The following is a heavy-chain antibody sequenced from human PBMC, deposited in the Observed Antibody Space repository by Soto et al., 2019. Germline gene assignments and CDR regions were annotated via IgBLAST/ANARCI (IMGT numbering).Heavy chain of an antibody. V-gene: IGHV3-53*04. J-gene: IGHJ6*02. CDR2: LHSGGDT. CDR1: GIPVSGNY. Sequence: EVQLLESGGGLVQPGGSLRLSCAASGIPVSGNYMTWVRQAPGKGLEWVSVLHSGGDTYYANSVKGRFTISRHDSTNTLFLQMNSLTPEDTAVYYCARDGPYYYASRMDVWGQGTTVTVSS. D-gene: IGHD3-10*01. CDR3: ARDGPYYYASRMDV.